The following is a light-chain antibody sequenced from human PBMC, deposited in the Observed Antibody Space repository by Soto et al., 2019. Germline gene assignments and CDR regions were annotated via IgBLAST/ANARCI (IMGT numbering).Light chain of an antibody. Sequence: QSLPAQPAPVSGAPWQSNTMCCPGTSSDGGGYNYVSWYRQHPGKAPKFMIYDVSSRPSGVSNRFSGSKSGNTASLTISGLQAEDEADYYCCSYTTSNTRQIVFGTGTKVTVL. V-gene: IGLV2-14*03. CDR3: CSYTTSNTRQIV. J-gene: IGLJ1*01. CDR1: SSDGGGYNY. CDR2: DVS.